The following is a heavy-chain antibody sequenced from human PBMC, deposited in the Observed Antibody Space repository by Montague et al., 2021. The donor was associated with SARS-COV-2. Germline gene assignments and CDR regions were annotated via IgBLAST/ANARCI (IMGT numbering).Heavy chain of an antibody. D-gene: IGHD4-17*01. J-gene: IGHJ5*02. CDR2: IYYSGST. Sequence: SETLSLTCTVSGGSISSGSYYWGWIRQPPGKGLEWIGSIYYSGSTYYNPSPKSRVTISVDTSKNQFSLKLSSVTAADTAVYYCARDGGTVTTFLGVGYVRGGLNWFDPWGQGTLVTVSS. CDR3: ARDGGTVTTFLGVGYVRGGLNWFDP. CDR1: GGSISSGSYY. V-gene: IGHV4-39*07.